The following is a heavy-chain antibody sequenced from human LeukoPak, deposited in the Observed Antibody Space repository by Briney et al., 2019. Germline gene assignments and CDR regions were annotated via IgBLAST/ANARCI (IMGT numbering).Heavy chain of an antibody. CDR2: INHSGST. CDR1: GGSFSGYY. D-gene: IGHD5-18*01. Sequence: SETLSLTCAVYGGSFSGYYWSWLRQPPGKGLEWIGEINHSGSTNYNPSLKSRVTISVDTSKNQFSLKLSSVTAADTAVYYCARHRYSYGTPDFDYWGQGTLVAVSS. CDR3: ARHRYSYGTPDFDY. V-gene: IGHV4-34*01. J-gene: IGHJ4*02.